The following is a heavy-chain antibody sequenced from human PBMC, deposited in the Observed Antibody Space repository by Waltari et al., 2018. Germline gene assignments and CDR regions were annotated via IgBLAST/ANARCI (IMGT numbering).Heavy chain of an antibody. CDR3: ARGAPGGSAATITSTGVDY. V-gene: IGHV4-34*01. Sequence: QVQLQQWGAGLLKPSETLSLTCAVYGGSFSGYYWSWIRQPPGKGLEWIGEINHTRSTSYNPSLKSRVTISVDTSKTQFSLKLSSLTAADTAVYYCARGAPGGSAATITSTGVDYWGQGTLVTVSS. J-gene: IGHJ4*02. CDR1: GGSFSGYY. CDR2: INHTRST. D-gene: IGHD5-12*01.